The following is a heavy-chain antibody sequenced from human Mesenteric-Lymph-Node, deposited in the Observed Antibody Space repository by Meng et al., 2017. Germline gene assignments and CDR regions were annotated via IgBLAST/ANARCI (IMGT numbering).Heavy chain of an antibody. CDR1: GDSISTYY. CDR3: ARGYTSGWYPSMSFDY. J-gene: IGHJ4*02. CDR2: IHYSGRN. V-gene: IGHV4-59*12. Sequence: GSLRLSCTVSGDSISTYYWNWIRQPPGKGLEWIGYIHYSGRNNNNPSLKSRVTISVDTSKNHFSLRLSSVTAADTALYFCARGYTSGWYPSMSFDYWGQGTLVTVSS. D-gene: IGHD6-19*01.